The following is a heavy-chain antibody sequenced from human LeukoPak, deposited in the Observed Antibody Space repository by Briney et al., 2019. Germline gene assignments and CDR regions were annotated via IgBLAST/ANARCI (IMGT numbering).Heavy chain of an antibody. CDR1: GGSISSYY. Sequence: AETLSLTCTVSGGSISSYYWSWIRQPPGKGLEWIGYIYYSGSTNYNPSLKSRVTISVDTSKNQFSLKLSSVTAADTAVYYCARADCSSTSCYSPSAFDIWGQGPMVTVSS. CDR3: ARADCSSTSCYSPSAFDI. J-gene: IGHJ3*02. V-gene: IGHV4-59*01. CDR2: IYYSGST. D-gene: IGHD2-2*01.